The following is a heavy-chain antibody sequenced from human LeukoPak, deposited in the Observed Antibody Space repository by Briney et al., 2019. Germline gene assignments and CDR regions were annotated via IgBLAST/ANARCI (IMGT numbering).Heavy chain of an antibody. CDR1: GFTFSSYA. Sequence: GGSLRLSCAASGFTFSSYAMSGVRQAPGKGLEWVSAISGSGGSTYYADSVKGRFTISRDNSKNTLYLQMNSLRAEDTAVYYCAKGAKFHFFDCLYEGGGVFDIGAKGKR. D-gene: IGHD3-9*01. CDR3: AKGAKFHFFDCLYEGGGVFDI. J-gene: IGHJ3*02. CDR2: ISGSGGST. V-gene: IGHV3-23*01.